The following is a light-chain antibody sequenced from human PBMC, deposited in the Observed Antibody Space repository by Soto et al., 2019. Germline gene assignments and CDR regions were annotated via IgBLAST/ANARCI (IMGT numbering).Light chain of an antibody. Sequence: VMTQSPATLSVSQGERVTLSCRASQSVGGSLAWYRQKPGQAPSLLVYGASTRATGIPARFSGSGSGTEFTLTISSLQSDDFAVYYCLQYDKWPPWTFGQGTKVDIK. CDR1: QSVGGS. J-gene: IGKJ1*01. V-gene: IGKV3-15*01. CDR3: LQYDKWPPWT. CDR2: GAS.